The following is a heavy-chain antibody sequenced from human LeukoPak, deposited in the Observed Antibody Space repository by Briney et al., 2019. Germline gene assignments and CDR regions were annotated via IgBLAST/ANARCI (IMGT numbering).Heavy chain of an antibody. CDR2: IYYSGST. J-gene: IGHJ4*02. Sequence: SETLSLTCTVSGGSISSSSYYWGWIRQPSGKGLEWIGSIYYSGSTYYNPSLKSRVTISVDTSKNQFSLKLSSVTAADTAVYYCARVASSGFGELRYWGQGTLVTVSS. CDR3: ARVASSGFGELRY. CDR1: GGSISSSSYY. D-gene: IGHD3-10*01. V-gene: IGHV4-39*07.